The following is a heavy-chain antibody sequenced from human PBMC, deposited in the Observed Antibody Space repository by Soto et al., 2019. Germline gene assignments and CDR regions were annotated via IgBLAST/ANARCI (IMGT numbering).Heavy chain of an antibody. J-gene: IGHJ4*02. CDR2: ISYDGTNK. CDR3: ARDPKTSGGQHWAFNYFDS. D-gene: IGHD7-27*01. Sequence: GGSLRLSCAASGFSFSISPMHWVRQAPGKGPEWVALISYDGTNKFYADSVKGRFTISRDNSKSTLYLQVDSLRPEDAAVYYCARDPKTSGGQHWAFNYFDSWGQGTQVTVSS. CDR1: GFSFSISP. V-gene: IGHV3-30-3*01.